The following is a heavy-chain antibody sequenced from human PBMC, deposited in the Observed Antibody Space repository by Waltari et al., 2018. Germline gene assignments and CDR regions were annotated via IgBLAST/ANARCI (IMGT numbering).Heavy chain of an antibody. J-gene: IGHJ6*02. CDR3: ARAVGGGARGYFGMDD. V-gene: IGHV1-8*01. CDR2: LNPNSDDT. Sequence: QVQLVQSGAEVKKPGASVKVSCKTSGYSFTSYDINWVRQAPGQGLEWMGWLNPNSDDTEYGQKFQGRITMTTDTSTSTAYMGLHSLRSDDTAVYFCARAVGGGARGYFGMDDWGLGTTVTVSS. D-gene: IGHD1-26*01. CDR1: GYSFTSYD.